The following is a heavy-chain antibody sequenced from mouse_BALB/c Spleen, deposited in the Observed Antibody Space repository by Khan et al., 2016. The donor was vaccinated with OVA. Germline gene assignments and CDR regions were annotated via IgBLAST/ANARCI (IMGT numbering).Heavy chain of an antibody. J-gene: IGHJ3*01. D-gene: IGHD2-4*01. CDR2: IWGDGST. Sequence: VELVESGPGLVAPSQSLSITCTVSGFSLSRYSVHWVRQPPGKGLEWLGMIWGDGSTDYNSALKSRLSISKDNSKSQVFLKMNSLQTDDTAMYYCARKVYYDYDGFAYWGQGTLVTGSA. CDR3: ARKVYYDYDGFAY. CDR1: GFSLSRYS. V-gene: IGHV2-6-4*01.